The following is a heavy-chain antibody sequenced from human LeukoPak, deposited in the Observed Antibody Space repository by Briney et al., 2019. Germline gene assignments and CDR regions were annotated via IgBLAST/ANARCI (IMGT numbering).Heavy chain of an antibody. J-gene: IGHJ4*02. CDR3: ARMSSSSWYIDY. V-gene: IGHV4-30-2*01. D-gene: IGHD6-13*01. CDR1: GGSISSGGYS. CDR2: IYHSGST. Sequence: MASETLSLTCAVSGGSISSGGYSWSWIRQPPGKGLEWIGYIYHSGSTCYNPSLKSRVTISVDRSKNQFSLKLSSVTAADTAVYYCARMSSSSWYIDYWGQGTLVTVSS.